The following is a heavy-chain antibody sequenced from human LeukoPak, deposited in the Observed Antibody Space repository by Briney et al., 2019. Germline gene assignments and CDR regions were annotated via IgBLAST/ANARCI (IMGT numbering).Heavy chain of an antibody. CDR1: GFTFSSYS. D-gene: IGHD5-18*01. Sequence: PGGSLRLSCAASGFTFSSYSMNWVRQAPGKGLEWVSSISSSSSYIYYADSVKGRFTISRDNSKNTLYLQMNSLRAEDTAVYYCARESSGYSYGSLIYYFDYWGQGTLVTVSS. J-gene: IGHJ4*02. CDR2: ISSSSSYI. V-gene: IGHV3-21*04. CDR3: ARESSGYSYGSLIYYFDY.